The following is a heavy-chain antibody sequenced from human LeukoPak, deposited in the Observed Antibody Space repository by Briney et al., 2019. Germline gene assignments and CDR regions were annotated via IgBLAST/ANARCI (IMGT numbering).Heavy chain of an antibody. CDR2: IYDSGST. J-gene: IGHJ5*02. CDR3: ARGSPRGWFDP. CDR1: GGSISGYY. D-gene: IGHD3-10*01. V-gene: IGHV4-59*12. Sequence: SETLSLTCAVSGGSISGYYWSWIRQPPGKGLEWIGYIYDSGSTNYNPSLKSRVTISVDTSKNQFSLKLNSVTAADTAVYYCARGSPRGWFDPWGQGTLVTVSS.